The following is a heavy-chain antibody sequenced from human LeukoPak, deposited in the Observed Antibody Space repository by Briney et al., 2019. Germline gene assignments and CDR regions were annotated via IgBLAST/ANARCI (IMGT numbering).Heavy chain of an antibody. D-gene: IGHD3-10*01. J-gene: IGHJ4*02. CDR2: ISAYNGNT. CDR1: GYTFTSYG. CDR3: ARESITMVRGVIIMAT. V-gene: IGHV1-18*01. Sequence: SVKVSCKASGYTFTSYGISWVRQAPGQGLEWMGWISAYNGNTNYAQKLQGRVTMTTGTSTSTAYMELRSLRSDDTAVYYCARESITMVRGVIIMATWGQGTLVTVSS.